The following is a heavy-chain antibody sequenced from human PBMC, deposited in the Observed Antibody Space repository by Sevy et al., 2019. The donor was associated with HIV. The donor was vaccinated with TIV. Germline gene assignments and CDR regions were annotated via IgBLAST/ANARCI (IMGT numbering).Heavy chain of an antibody. D-gene: IGHD4-17*01. CDR1: GFTLSDYY. CDR2: ISGGADT. V-gene: IGHV3-11*01. Sequence: GGSLRLSCAASGFTLSDYYMSWIRQAPGKGLEWISYISGGADTDYADPVKGRFTISRDDAKNSVYLKMNSLRAEDTAVYYCARDHVKDGDLGDYYYYAMDVWGQGTTVTVSS. J-gene: IGHJ6*02. CDR3: ARDHVKDGDLGDYYYYAMDV.